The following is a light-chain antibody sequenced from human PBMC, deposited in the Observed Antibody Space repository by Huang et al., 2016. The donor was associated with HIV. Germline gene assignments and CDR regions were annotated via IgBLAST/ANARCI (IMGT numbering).Light chain of an antibody. V-gene: IGKV1-27*01. CDR1: QDIGNF. CDR3: QRYDTAPRA. J-gene: IGKJ1*01. Sequence: DIQMTQSPPSLSASQGVRVTLTCRASQDIGNFLAWFQQKPGGTPKLLIYSASTLQVGVPSRFSGRGSGTEFTLTITNLQPEDVATYYCQRYDTAPRAFGPGTKVDIK. CDR2: SAS.